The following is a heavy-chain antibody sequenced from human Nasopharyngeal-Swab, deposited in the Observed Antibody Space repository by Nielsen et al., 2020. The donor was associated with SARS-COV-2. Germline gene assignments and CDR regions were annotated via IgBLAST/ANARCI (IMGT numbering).Heavy chain of an antibody. CDR3: ARDSGFTFGYWIFDY. J-gene: IGHJ4*02. D-gene: IGHD3-22*01. Sequence: WIRQPPGKGLEWVAIVWFDGTNKYYADSMKGRFTISRDSSKNTLYLQMNSLRAEDAAVYYCARDSGFTFGYWIFDYWGQGTLVTVSS. V-gene: IGHV3-33*01. CDR2: VWFDGTNK.